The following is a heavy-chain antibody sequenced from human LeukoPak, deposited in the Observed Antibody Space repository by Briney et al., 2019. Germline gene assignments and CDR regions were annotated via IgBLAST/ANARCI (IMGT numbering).Heavy chain of an antibody. D-gene: IGHD3-22*01. V-gene: IGHV4-61*02. Sequence: SQTLSLTCTVSGGSISSGSYYWSWIRQPAGKGLEWIGRIYTSGSTNYNPSLKSRVTISVDTSKNQFSLKLSSVTAADTAVYYCARHGTYDSSGYYAGDLDYWGQGTLVTVSS. CDR3: ARHGTYDSSGYYAGDLDY. CDR1: GGSISSGSYY. CDR2: IYTSGST. J-gene: IGHJ4*02.